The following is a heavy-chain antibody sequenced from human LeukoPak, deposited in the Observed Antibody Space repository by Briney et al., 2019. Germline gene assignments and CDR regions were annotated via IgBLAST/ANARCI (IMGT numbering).Heavy chain of an antibody. CDR3: AKDISSYYYYDMDV. D-gene: IGHD3-10*01. CDR2: ISWNSGSI. V-gene: IGHV3-9*01. J-gene: IGHJ6*02. CDR1: GFTFDDYA. Sequence: GGSLRLSCAASGFTFDDYAMHWVRQAPGKGLEWVSGISWNSGSIGYADSVKGRFTISRDNAKNSLYLQMNSLRAEDTALYYCAKDISSYYYYDMDVWGQGTTVTVSS.